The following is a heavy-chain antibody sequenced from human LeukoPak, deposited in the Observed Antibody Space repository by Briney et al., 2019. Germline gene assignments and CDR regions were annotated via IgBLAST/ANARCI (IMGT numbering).Heavy chain of an antibody. CDR1: GGSISSSSYY. D-gene: IGHD3-16*01. CDR2: IYYSGNT. V-gene: IGHV4-39*07. CDR3: ATYTEDYSGPAFAP. J-gene: IGHJ5*02. Sequence: SETLSLTCTVSGGSISSSSYYWGWIRQPPGKGLEWIGSIYYSGNTYYNPSLRSQLTISLDTSNNQFSLKLSSVTAADTAVYYCATYTEDYSGPAFAPWGQGTLVIVSS.